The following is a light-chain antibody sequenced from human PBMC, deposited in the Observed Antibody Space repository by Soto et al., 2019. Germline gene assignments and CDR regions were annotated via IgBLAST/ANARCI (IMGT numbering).Light chain of an antibody. J-gene: IGLJ1*01. CDR3: SSYRASSTTHYV. Sequence: QSALTQPASLSGSPGQSITISCTGTSSDVGGYNYVSWYQQHPGKDPKLMIYDVXXXXXXXXXXXXGSKSGNTASLTISGXXAEYEADYYCSSYRASSTTHYVFGTGTKVTVL. V-gene: IGLV2-14*03. CDR1: SSDVGGYNY. CDR2: DVX.